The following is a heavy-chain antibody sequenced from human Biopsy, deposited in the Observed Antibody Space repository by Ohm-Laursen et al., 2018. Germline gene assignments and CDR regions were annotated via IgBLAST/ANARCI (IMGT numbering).Heavy chain of an antibody. CDR2: ISYDGSGE. V-gene: IGHV3-30*03. J-gene: IGHJ2*01. Sequence: SLRLSRAASGFTFSIYGMHWVRQAPGKGLEWVAVISYDGSGEYYADSLQGRFIISRDNPKNTVDLQMNSLRAEDTAVYFCARDGKRWDYSTYFSWHFDLWGRGTLVTVSS. CDR3: ARDGKRWDYSTYFSWHFDL. D-gene: IGHD4-11*01. CDR1: GFTFSIYG.